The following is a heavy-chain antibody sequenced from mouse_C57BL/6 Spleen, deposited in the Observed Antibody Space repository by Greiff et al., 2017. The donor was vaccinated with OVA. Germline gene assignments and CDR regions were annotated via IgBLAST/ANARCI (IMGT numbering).Heavy chain of an antibody. CDR3: ARWFYYGNSHVAWFAY. J-gene: IGHJ3*01. Sequence: DVKLQESGAELVRPGASVKLSCKASGYTFTGYYMNWVKQSPEKSLEWIGEINPSTGGTTYNQKFKAKATLTVDKSSSTAYMQLKSLTSEDSAVYYCARWFYYGNSHVAWFAYWGQGTLVTVSA. CDR2: INPSTGGT. V-gene: IGHV1-42*01. D-gene: IGHD2-1*01. CDR1: GYTFTGYY.